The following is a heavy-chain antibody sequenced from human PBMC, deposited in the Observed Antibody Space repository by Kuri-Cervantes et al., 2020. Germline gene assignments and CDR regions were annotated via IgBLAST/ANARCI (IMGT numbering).Heavy chain of an antibody. D-gene: IGHD3-10*01. CDR2: SIPIFGTA. CDR1: GGTFSSYG. J-gene: IGHJ4*02. V-gene: IGHV1-69*05. Sequence: SVKVSCKASGGTFSSYGISWVRQAPGQGLEWMGGSIPIFGTANYAQKFQGRVTIITDESTSTAYMELSSLRSEGTAVYYCARAMRFGEYRFDYWGQGTLVTVSS. CDR3: ARAMRFGEYRFDY.